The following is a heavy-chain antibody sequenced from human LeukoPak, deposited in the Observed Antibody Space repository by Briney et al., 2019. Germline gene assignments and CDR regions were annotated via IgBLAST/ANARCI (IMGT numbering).Heavy chain of an antibody. CDR2: ISDIGSKT. CDR3: AAAAGYRFDI. D-gene: IGHD6-13*01. J-gene: IGHJ3*02. V-gene: IGHV3-11*03. CDR1: GFTFSNYA. Sequence: GGSLRLSCAASGFTFSNYAMSWVRQAPGKGLEWVSYISDIGSKTNYADSVKGRFTISRDNAKNSLYLQMNSLRAEDTAVYYCAAAAGYRFDIWGQGTMVTVSS.